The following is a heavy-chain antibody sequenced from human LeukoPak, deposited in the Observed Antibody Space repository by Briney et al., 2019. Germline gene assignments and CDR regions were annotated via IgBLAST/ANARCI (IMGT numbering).Heavy chain of an antibody. Sequence: TSETLSLTCAVYGGSFSGYYWSWIRQPPGKGLEWIGEINHSGSTNYNPSLKSRVTISVDTSKNQFSLKLRSVTAPDTAVYYCARGSHGYFGYRPRGWFDPWGQGTLVTVSS. V-gene: IGHV4-34*01. CDR3: ARGSHGYFGYRPRGWFDP. CDR1: GGSFSGYY. CDR2: INHSGST. D-gene: IGHD3-9*01. J-gene: IGHJ5*02.